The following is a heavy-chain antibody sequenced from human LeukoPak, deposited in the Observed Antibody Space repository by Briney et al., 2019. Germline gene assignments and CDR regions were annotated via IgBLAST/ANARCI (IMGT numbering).Heavy chain of an antibody. Sequence: PGGSLRLSCAASGFTSSSYALNWARQAPGKGLEWVATVSGSGDRMYHADSVKGRFTISRDNSKNTIYLQMNSLRAEDTALYYRAKAAAATGFDFWGQGTLVTVSS. CDR3: AKAAAATGFDF. J-gene: IGHJ4*02. D-gene: IGHD6-13*01. CDR1: GFTSSSYA. V-gene: IGHV3-23*01. CDR2: VSGSGDRM.